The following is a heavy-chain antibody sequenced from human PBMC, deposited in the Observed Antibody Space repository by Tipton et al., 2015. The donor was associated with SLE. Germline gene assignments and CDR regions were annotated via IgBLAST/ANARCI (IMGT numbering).Heavy chain of an antibody. CDR1: GGSFRGYY. CDR3: ARHGKARSSSWYVNYFQH. Sequence: TLSLTCAVYGGSFRGYYWSWIRQPPGKGLEWIGEINHSGSTNYNPSLKSRVTISVDTSKNQFSLKLSSVTAADTAVYYCARHGKARSSSWYVNYFQHWGQGTPVTVSS. V-gene: IGHV4-34*01. J-gene: IGHJ1*01. CDR2: INHSGST. D-gene: IGHD6-13*01.